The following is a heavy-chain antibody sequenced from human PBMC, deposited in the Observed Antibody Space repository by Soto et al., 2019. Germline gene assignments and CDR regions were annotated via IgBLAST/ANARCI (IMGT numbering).Heavy chain of an antibody. CDR3: AKGGHCSSTSCYAYFDY. CDR2: ISGSGGST. J-gene: IGHJ4*02. V-gene: IGHV3-23*01. CDR1: GFTFSSYA. D-gene: IGHD2-2*01. Sequence: EVQLLESGGGLVQPGGSLRLSCAASGFTFSSYAMSWVRQAPGKGLEWVSAISGSGGSTYYADSVKGRFTISRDNSQNTLYLQMNSLRAEDTAVYYCAKGGHCSSTSCYAYFDYWGQGTLVTVSS.